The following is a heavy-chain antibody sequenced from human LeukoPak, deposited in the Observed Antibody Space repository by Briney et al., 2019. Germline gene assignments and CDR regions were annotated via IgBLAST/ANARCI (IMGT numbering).Heavy chain of an antibody. D-gene: IGHD6-19*01. CDR3: AKYAVAGTGSWFDP. V-gene: IGHV3-23*01. J-gene: IGHJ5*02. CDR1: GFTFSSYA. CDR2: ISGGGATT. Sequence: GGSLRLSCEASGFTFSSYAMSWVRQAPGQGLEWVSSISGGGATTYYADSVKGRFTISRDKSKNTLHLQMNSLRDEDTAVYYCAKYAVAGTGSWFDPWGQGTLLTVP.